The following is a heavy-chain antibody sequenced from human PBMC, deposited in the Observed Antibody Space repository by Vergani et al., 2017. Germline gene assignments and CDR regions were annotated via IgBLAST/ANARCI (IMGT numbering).Heavy chain of an antibody. Sequence: EVQLVESGGGLVQPGGSLRLSCAASGFTFSSYSMNWVRQAPGEGLEWVSYISSSSSTIYYADSVKGRFTISRDNAKNSLYLQLNSLRDEDTAVYYCARDPEWRGPSYFQHWGQGTLVTGSS. V-gene: IGHV3-48*02. J-gene: IGHJ1*01. CDR1: GFTFSSYS. CDR2: ISSSSSTI. CDR3: ARDPEWRGPSYFQH. D-gene: IGHD3-3*01.